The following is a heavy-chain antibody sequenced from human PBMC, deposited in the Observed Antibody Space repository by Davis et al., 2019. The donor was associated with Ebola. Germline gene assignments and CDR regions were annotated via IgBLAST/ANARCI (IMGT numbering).Heavy chain of an antibody. V-gene: IGHV4-59*08. D-gene: IGHD5-12*01. CDR2: IYYSGST. CDR3: ARAYIVATMLDY. CDR1: GGSISSYY. Sequence: SETLSLTCTVSGGSISSYYWSWIRQPPGKGLEWIGYIYYSGSTNYNPSLKSRVTISVDTSKNQFSLKLSSVTAADTAVYYCARAYIVATMLDYWGQGTLVTVSS. J-gene: IGHJ4*02.